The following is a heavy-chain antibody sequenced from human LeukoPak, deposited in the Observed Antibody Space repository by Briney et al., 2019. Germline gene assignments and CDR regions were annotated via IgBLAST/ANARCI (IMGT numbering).Heavy chain of an antibody. CDR1: GGSVSNYY. J-gene: IGHJ4*02. CDR3: ARHFAYSSSSYFDY. D-gene: IGHD6-6*01. CDR2: VYYSGST. V-gene: IGHV4-59*08. Sequence: SETLSLTCSVSGGSVSNYYWSWIRQPPGKGLEWIGYVYYSGSTNYNPSLKSRVTMFEDKSKNQFSLRLYSVTVADTAVYYCARHFAYSSSSYFDYWGQGSLVTVSS.